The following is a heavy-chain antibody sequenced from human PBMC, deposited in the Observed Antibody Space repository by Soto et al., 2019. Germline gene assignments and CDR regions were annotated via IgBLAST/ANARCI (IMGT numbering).Heavy chain of an antibody. V-gene: IGHV3-72*01. D-gene: IGHD3-10*01. CDR1: GFTFSDHH. J-gene: IGHJ4*02. CDR3: AAIRVVVGY. Sequence: EVQLVESGGGLVQPGGSLRLSCAASGFTFSDHHMDWVRQAPGKGLEWVGRIRDKADSYTTVYAASVKGRFTISRDDSRNTMYLQMNSLKNEDTAVYYCAAIRVVVGYWGQGPRVTVFS. CDR2: IRDKADSYTT.